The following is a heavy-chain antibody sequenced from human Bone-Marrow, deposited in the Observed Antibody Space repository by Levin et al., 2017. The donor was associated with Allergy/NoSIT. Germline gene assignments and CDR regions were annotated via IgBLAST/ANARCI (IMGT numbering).Heavy chain of an antibody. D-gene: IGHD4-11*01. CDR1: GYTFTSYG. CDR3: ARLSASTTAEVYYYYYMDV. V-gene: IGHV1-18*01. J-gene: IGHJ6*03. Sequence: ASVKVSCKASGYTFTSYGISWVRQAPGQGLEWMGWISAYNGNTNYAQKLQGRVTMTTDTSTSTAYMELRSLRSDDTAVYYCARLSASTTAEVYYYYYMDVWGKGTTVTVSS. CDR2: ISAYNGNT.